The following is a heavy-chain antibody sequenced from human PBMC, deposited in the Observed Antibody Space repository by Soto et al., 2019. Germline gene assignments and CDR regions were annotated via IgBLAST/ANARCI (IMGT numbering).Heavy chain of an antibody. Sequence: EVQLLESGGGLVQPGGSLRLSCAASGFTFRAYAMNWVLQAPGKGLGWVAGISGGGGSTYYEDSVKDRFTISRDNSKNTLYLEMNSLRAEDTAVFYCAKESSPYSYFYYWVDVWGQGTTVTVSS. CDR1: GFTFRAYA. D-gene: IGHD3-10*01. J-gene: IGHJ6*02. V-gene: IGHV3-23*01. CDR3: AKESSPYSYFYYWVDV. CDR2: ISGGGGST.